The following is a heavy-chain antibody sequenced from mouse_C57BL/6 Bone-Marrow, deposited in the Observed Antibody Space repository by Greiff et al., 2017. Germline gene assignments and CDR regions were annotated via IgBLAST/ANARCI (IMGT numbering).Heavy chain of an antibody. V-gene: IGHV1-15*01. Sequence: VQLVESGAELVRPGASVTLSCKASGYTFTDYEMHWVQQTPVHGLEWIGAIDPETGGTAYNQKFKGRAILTADKSSSTAYMELRSLTSEDSAVYYCTGNSGVVPYWYFDVWGTGTTVTVSS. CDR3: TGNSGVVPYWYFDV. CDR1: GYTFTDYE. CDR2: IDPETGGT. J-gene: IGHJ1*03. D-gene: IGHD1-1*02.